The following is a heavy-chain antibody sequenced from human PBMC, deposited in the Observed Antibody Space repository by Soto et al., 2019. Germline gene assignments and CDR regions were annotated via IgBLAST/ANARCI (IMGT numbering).Heavy chain of an antibody. V-gene: IGHV3-13*01. CDR2: IGTTGDT. CDR3: ARSRPAAANYYYFALDV. CDR1: GFTFRSYD. J-gene: IGHJ6*02. Sequence: PGGSLRLSCAASGFTFRSYDMHWVRQPTGKGLEWVSTIGTTGDTLYPGSVKGRFTISRENAKNSLYLQMNSLRAGDTAVYYCARSRPAAANYYYFALDVWGQGTTVTVSS. D-gene: IGHD2-2*01.